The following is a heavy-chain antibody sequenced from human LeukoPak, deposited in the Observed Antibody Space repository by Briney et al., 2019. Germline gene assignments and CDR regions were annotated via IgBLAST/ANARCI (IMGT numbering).Heavy chain of an antibody. J-gene: IGHJ4*02. CDR1: GGPFRGYV. CDR2: IIPMFGTT. Sequence: ASVKVSCKASGGPFRGYVFSWVRQAPGQGLEWMGGIIPMFGTTSYAQHFQARLTITADESTGTAYMELSSLTSDDTAVYFCARDKGYCSGGACYMFHNWGQGALVTVSS. CDR3: ARDKGYCSGGACYMFHN. D-gene: IGHD2-15*01. V-gene: IGHV1-69*13.